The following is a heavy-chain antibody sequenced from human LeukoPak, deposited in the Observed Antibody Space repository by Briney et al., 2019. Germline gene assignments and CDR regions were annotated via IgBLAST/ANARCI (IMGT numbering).Heavy chain of an antibody. D-gene: IGHD5-18*01. J-gene: IGHJ4*02. V-gene: IGHV3-21*01. CDR2: ISSSSSYI. Sequence: GGSLRLSCAASGFTFSSYSMNWVRQAPGKGLEWVSSISSSSSYIHYADSVKGRFTISRDNAKNSLYLQMNSLRAEDTAVYYCARGYSYGHGDYWGQGTLVTVSS. CDR1: GFTFSSYS. CDR3: ARGYSYGHGDY.